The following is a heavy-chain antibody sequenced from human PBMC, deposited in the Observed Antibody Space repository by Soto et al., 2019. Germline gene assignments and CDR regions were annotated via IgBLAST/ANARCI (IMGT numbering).Heavy chain of an antibody. CDR1: GGSISSSNW. CDR3: ARGSVVRGVAYYGMDV. V-gene: IGHV4-4*02. Sequence: QVQLQESGPGLVKPSGTLSLTCAVSGGSISSSNWWSWVRQPPGKGLEWIGEIYHSGSTNYNPSLNRRVTISVDKSKHQFSLKLSSVTAADTAVYYCARGSVVRGVAYYGMDVWGQGTTVTVSS. CDR2: IYHSGST. D-gene: IGHD3-10*01. J-gene: IGHJ6*02.